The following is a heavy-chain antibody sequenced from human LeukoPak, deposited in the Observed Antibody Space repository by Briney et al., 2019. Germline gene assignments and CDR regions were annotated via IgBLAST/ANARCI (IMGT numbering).Heavy chain of an antibody. V-gene: IGHV3-53*01. J-gene: IGHJ5*02. CDR2: TGFGDDSA. CDR3: AKDPTSVGGRHDWLLDS. Sequence: GGSLRLSCAAFGFTVSSTYMSWVRQAPGKGLEWVSPTGFGDDSAYYADSVKGRFTISRDNSKNTLYLQMNYLRAEDTAVYYCAKDPTSVGGRHDWLLDSWGQGTLVTVSS. CDR1: GFTVSSTY. D-gene: IGHD3-9*01.